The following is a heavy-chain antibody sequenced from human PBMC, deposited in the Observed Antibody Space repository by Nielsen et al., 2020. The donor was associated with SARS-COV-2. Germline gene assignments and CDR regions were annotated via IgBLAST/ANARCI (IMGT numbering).Heavy chain of an antibody. CDR2: IYYSGST. CDR3: ARHGFAEQQADY. D-gene: IGHD6-13*01. Sequence: SETLSLTCTVSGGSISSGGYYWSWIRQHPGKGLEWIGYIYYSGSTYYNPSLKSRVTISVDTSKNQFSLKLSSVTAADTAVYYCARHGFAEQQADYWGQGTLVTVSS. V-gene: IGHV4-39*01. CDR1: GGSISSGGYY. J-gene: IGHJ4*02.